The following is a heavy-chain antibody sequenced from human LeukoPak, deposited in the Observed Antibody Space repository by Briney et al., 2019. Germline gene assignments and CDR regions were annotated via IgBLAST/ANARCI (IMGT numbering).Heavy chain of an antibody. D-gene: IGHD4-17*01. V-gene: IGHV1-8*03. CDR3: ARANYGDSGWFDP. CDR2: MHPKSGNT. J-gene: IGHJ5*02. CDR1: GYTFTSYD. Sequence: ASVKVSCKASGYTFTSYDINWVRQATGQGLEWMGWMHPKSGNTGYAQKFQGRVTITRNTSISTAYMELSSLRSEDTVVYYCARANYGDSGWFDPWGQGTLVTVSS.